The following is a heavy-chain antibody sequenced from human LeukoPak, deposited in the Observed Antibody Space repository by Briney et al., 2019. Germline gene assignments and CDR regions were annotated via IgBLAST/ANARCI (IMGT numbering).Heavy chain of an antibody. CDR1: GGSISSSSYY. Sequence: SETLSLTCTVSGGSISSSSYYWGWIRQPPGKGLEWIGSIYYSGSTYYNPSLKSRVTISVDTSKNQFSLKLSSVTAADTAVYYCARVHLSGRGGNWFDPWGQGTLVTVSS. CDR2: IYYSGST. J-gene: IGHJ5*02. D-gene: IGHD3-9*01. CDR3: ARVHLSGRGGNWFDP. V-gene: IGHV4-39*07.